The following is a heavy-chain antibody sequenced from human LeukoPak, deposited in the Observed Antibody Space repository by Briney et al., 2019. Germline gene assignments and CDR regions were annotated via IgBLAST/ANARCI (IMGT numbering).Heavy chain of an antibody. CDR2: ITSSSSII. V-gene: IGHV3-48*01. J-gene: IGHJ4*02. CDR3: ARDSWNYDGVDY. D-gene: IGHD1-7*01. Sequence: GGSLRLSCAASGFTFNTYTMNWVRQAPGKGLEWVSYITSSSSIIYYADSVKGRFTISRDNAKNSLYLQMNSLRAEDTAVYYCARDSWNYDGVDYWGQGTLVTVSS. CDR1: GFTFNTYT.